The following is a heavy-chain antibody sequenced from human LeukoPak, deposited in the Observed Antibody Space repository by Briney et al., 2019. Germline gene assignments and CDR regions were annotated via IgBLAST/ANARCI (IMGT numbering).Heavy chain of an antibody. CDR1: QFTFSSYS. CDR2: INRGATHI. V-gene: IGHV3-21*01. J-gene: IGHJ4*02. CDR3: VSLRRNSDSSGYYYYYDY. Sequence: GGSLTLSCAASQFTFSSYSMNWVRQAPGKGLEWVSSINRGATHIYYADSLRGRFIISRDDAKNSLYLQMNSLRAEDTAVYYCVSLRRNSDSSGYYYYYDYWGQGTLVTVSS. D-gene: IGHD3-22*01.